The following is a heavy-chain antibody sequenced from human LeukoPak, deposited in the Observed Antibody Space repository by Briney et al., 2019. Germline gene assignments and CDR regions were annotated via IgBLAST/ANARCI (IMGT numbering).Heavy chain of an antibody. V-gene: IGHV3-11*04. CDR1: GFIFSDYY. CDR2: ISSSGSPI. Sequence: PGGSLRLSSAASGFIFSDYYMSWIRQALGKGLEWVSYISSSGSPIYYADSVKGRFTISRDNAKNSLYLQMNRLRSEATAVYYCAGDTPPGGDYYFDYWGQGTLVIVSS. D-gene: IGHD3-16*01. J-gene: IGHJ4*02. CDR3: AGDTPPGGDYYFDY.